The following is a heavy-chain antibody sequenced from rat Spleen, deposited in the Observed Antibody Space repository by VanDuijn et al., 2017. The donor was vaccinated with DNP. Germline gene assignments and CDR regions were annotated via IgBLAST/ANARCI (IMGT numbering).Heavy chain of an antibody. CDR2: ISSSSSYI. V-gene: IGHV5-34*01. J-gene: IGHJ2*01. CDR1: GFIFSNYG. D-gene: IGHD1-1*01. CDR3: GRYFYSGHYFDY. Sequence: EVQLVESGGGIVQPGRSLKLSCLASGFIFSNYGMNWIRQAPGKGLEWVASISSSSSYIYYADTVKGRFTVFRENAKNTLYLEMTSLRSEDTALYYCGRYFYSGHYFDYWGQGVMVTVSS.